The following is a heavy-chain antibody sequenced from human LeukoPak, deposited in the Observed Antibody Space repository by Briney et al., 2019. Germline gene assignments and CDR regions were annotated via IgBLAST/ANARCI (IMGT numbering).Heavy chain of an antibody. CDR1: GFSVTNYY. J-gene: IGHJ4*02. V-gene: IGHV3-53*01. Sequence: GGSLRLSCAASGFSVTNYYMNWVRQAPGEGLEWVAVICTGGTTNYADSVKGRFTISRDNSKNTLYLQMNSLRAEDTAVYYCATLYSWGQGTLVTVSS. CDR3: ATLYS. CDR2: ICTGGTT.